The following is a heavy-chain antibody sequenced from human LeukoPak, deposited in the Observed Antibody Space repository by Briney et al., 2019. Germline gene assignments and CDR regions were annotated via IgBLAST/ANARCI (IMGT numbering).Heavy chain of an antibody. D-gene: IGHD2-2*03. CDR1: GFTFSSYS. J-gene: IGHJ4*02. CDR2: ISSSSSYI. V-gene: IGHV3-21*04. CDR3: ARDLGYCSSISCYGVFDY. Sequence: PGGSLRLSCAASGFTFSSYSMNWVRQAPGKGLECVSSISSSSSYIYYADSVKGRFTISRDNAQNSLYLQMNSLRAEDTAVYYCARDLGYCSSISCYGVFDYWGQGTLVTVSS.